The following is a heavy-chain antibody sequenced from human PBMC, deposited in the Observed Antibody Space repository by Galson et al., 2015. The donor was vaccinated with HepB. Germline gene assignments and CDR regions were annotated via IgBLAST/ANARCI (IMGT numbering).Heavy chain of an antibody. CDR2: SRNKPKGYST. CDR1: GFSFSDHY. V-gene: IGHV3-72*01. D-gene: IGHD4-23*01. Sequence: LRLSCAVSGFSFSDHYIDWVRQAPGKGLEWVGRSRNKPKGYSTAYAASVKGRFTVSRDDSKNSVFLQMNSLRSENTAVYYCARSEVTTVVTDFDSWGQGTLVTVSS. CDR3: ARSEVTTVVTDFDS. J-gene: IGHJ4*02.